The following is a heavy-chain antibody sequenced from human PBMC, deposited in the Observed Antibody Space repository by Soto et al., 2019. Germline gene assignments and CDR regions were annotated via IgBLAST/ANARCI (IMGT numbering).Heavy chain of an antibody. J-gene: IGHJ3*02. CDR2: IIPIFGTA. D-gene: IGHD3-10*01. CDR1: GGTFSSYA. Sequence: SVKVSCKASGGTFSSYAISWVRQAPGQGLEWMGGIIPIFGTANYAQKFQGRVTITADESTSTAYMELSSLRSEDTAVYYCARIYGSEHGAFDIWGQGTMGTVSS. CDR3: ARIYGSEHGAFDI. V-gene: IGHV1-69*13.